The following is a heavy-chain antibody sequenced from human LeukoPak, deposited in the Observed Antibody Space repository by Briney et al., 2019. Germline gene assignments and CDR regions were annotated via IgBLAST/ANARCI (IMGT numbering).Heavy chain of an antibody. CDR2: ISAYNGHT. D-gene: IGHD2-15*01. J-gene: IGHJ4*02. V-gene: IGHV1-18*01. CDR3: ARVAPNRRYCSGGTCLNSFDY. Sequence: ASVKVSCKAFGYTFTNYGISWGRHAPGQGLEWMGWISAYNGHTNYAQRLQGRVTMTTDTSTSTAYMELRSLRSDDTAVYYCARVAPNRRYCSGGTCLNSFDYWGQGTLVTVSS. CDR1: GYTFTNYG.